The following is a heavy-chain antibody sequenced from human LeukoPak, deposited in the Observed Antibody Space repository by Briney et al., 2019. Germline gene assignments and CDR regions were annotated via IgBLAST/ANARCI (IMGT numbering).Heavy chain of an antibody. V-gene: IGHV3-23*01. CDR3: AKGYGHKHYCYYMDV. CDR1: GFTFSSYG. J-gene: IGHJ6*03. D-gene: IGHD5-24*01. Sequence: GGSLRLSCAASGFTFSSYGMSWVRQAPGKGLEWVSAISGSGGSTYYADSVKGRFTISRDNSKNTLYLQMNSLRAEDTAVYYCAKGYGHKHYCYYMDVWGKGTTVTISS. CDR2: ISGSGGST.